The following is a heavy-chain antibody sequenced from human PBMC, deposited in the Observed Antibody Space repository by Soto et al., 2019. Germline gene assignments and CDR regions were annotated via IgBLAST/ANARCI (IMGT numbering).Heavy chain of an antibody. CDR1: GVSISSSSYY. CDR2: IYYGGSS. CDR3: ARHGSY. Sequence: SETLSLTCAVSGVSISSSSYYWGWIRQPPGKGLEWIGTIYYGGSSYSNPSLKSRVTISLDTSKNQFSLTLTSVTAADTAVYYCARHGSYWGQGTLVTVSS. J-gene: IGHJ4*02. V-gene: IGHV4-39*01.